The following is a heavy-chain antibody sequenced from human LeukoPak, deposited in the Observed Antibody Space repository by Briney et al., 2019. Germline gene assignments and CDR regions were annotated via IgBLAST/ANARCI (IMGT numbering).Heavy chain of an antibody. CDR1: GFTFSSYT. D-gene: IGHD6-19*01. CDR2: INNRGSST. CDR3: AKMGGTYSSGWYSIDY. J-gene: IGHJ4*02. Sequence: GGSLRLSCAASGFTFSSYTMSWVRQAPGEGLEWLSAINNRGSSTYYADSVKGRFTISRDNSKNTLYLQMNNLRAEDTAVYCCAKMGGTYSSGWYSIDYWGQGTLVTVSS. V-gene: IGHV3-23*01.